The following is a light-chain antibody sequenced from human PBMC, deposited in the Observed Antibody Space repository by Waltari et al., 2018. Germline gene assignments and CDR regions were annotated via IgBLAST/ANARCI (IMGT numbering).Light chain of an antibody. V-gene: IGLV2-23*01. CDR2: EDT. CDR1: SSDVGSYNL. CDR3: SSYAGSRNLV. J-gene: IGLJ3*02. Sequence: QSALTQPASVSGSPGQSITISCTGTSSDVGSYNLVSWYQQHPGKAPKLMIHEDTRRPSGVSNRFSASKSGNTASLTISGLQAEDEADYYCSSYAGSRNLVFGRGTKLTVL.